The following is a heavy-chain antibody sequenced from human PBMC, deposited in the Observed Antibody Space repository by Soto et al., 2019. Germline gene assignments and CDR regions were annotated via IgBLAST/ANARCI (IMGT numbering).Heavy chain of an antibody. V-gene: IGHV3-23*01. CDR3: VKGYWKGDV. D-gene: IGHD1-1*01. CDR1: GFTFSTYA. J-gene: IGHJ6*02. Sequence: EVQLLESGGGLVQPGGSLRLSCAASGFTFSTYAMNWVRQAPGNGLEWVSAISGSGGSIHYADSGKGRFTICRDNSKNTLYLQMNSLGDEDTAVYHCVKGYWKGDVRGQGTTVTVSS. CDR2: ISGSGGSI.